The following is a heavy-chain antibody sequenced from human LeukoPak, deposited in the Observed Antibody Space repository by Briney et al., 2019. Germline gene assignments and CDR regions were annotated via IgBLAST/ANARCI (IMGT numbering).Heavy chain of an antibody. J-gene: IGHJ3*02. Sequence: SETLSLTCTVSGGSISSYYWSWIRQPPGKGLEWIGRISSSGSTNYNPSLKSRVTISVDTSKNQFSLKLSSVTAADTAVYFCARGPYSYDSSGAFDIWGQGTMVTVSS. CDR2: ISSSGST. D-gene: IGHD3-22*01. CDR3: ARGPYSYDSSGAFDI. V-gene: IGHV4-4*08. CDR1: GGSISSYY.